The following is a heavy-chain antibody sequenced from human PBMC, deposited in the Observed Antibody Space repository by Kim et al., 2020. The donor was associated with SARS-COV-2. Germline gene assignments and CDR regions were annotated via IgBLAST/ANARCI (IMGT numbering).Heavy chain of an antibody. D-gene: IGHD3-10*01. Sequence: STNYNPSLKSRVTISVDKSKNQFSLKLSSVTAADTAVYYCASRGMARFDYWGQGTLVTVSS. V-gene: IGHV4-4*02. CDR3: ASRGMARFDY. CDR2: ST. J-gene: IGHJ4*02.